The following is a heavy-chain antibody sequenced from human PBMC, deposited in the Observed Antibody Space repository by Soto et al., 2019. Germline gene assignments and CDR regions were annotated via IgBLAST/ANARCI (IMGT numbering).Heavy chain of an antibody. D-gene: IGHD2-15*01. CDR1: GGSISNYY. Sequence: SETLSLTCTVSGGSISNYYWSWIRQPPGKGLEWIGYIYYSGITNYNPSLKSRVTISVDTSKNQFSLKLSSVTAADTAVYYCARSFCSGSNCYVYYFDYWGQGTLVTAPQ. CDR3: ARSFCSGSNCYVYYFDY. J-gene: IGHJ4*02. V-gene: IGHV4-59*01. CDR2: IYYSGIT.